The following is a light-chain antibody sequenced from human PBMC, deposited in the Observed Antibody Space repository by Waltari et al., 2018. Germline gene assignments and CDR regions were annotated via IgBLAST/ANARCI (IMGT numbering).Light chain of an antibody. CDR2: HAS. V-gene: IGKV3-15*01. Sequence: TVMTQSPATLSVSPGDRATLSCRTRQTIGLSLAWYQQKPGQAATLLIYHASTRATGIPVRFSGSGSEAEVTLTISSRQSEDVAVYYCQQYNRWPPGTFGQGTRVEI. CDR1: QTIGLS. J-gene: IGKJ1*01. CDR3: QQYNRWPPGT.